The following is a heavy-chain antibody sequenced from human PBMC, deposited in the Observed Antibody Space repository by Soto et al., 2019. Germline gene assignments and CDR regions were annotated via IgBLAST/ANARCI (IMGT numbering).Heavy chain of an antibody. CDR1: GFTFSSYA. Sequence: GGSLRLSCAASGFTFSSYAMSWVRQAPGKGLEWVSAISGSGGSTYYADSVKGRFTISRDNSKNTLYLQMNSLRAEDTAVYYCEKTPLFGGVIVLFDYWGQGTLVTVSS. CDR2: ISGSGGST. J-gene: IGHJ4*02. V-gene: IGHV3-23*01. CDR3: EKTPLFGGVIVLFDY. D-gene: IGHD3-16*02.